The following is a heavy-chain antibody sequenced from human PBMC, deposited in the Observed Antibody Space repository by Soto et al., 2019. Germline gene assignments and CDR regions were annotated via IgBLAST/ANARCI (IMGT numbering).Heavy chain of an antibody. D-gene: IGHD5-12*01. CDR3: ARDNHSGYDAYGYYSYYYMDV. CDR1: GGSISSYY. Sequence: QVQLQESGPGLVKPSETLSLTCTVSGGSISSYYWSWIRQPPGKGLEWMGYIFYSGSTNYNPSLKSRATTPVHTSKNQFSRKLSSVTAADTAVYYCARDNHSGYDAYGYYSYYYMDVWGKGTTVTVSS. V-gene: IGHV4-59*01. J-gene: IGHJ6*03. CDR2: IFYSGST.